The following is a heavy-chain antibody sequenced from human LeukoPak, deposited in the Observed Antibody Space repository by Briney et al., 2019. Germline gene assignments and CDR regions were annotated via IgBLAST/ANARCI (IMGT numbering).Heavy chain of an antibody. CDR2: VYYGGST. CDR3: ARELDGNGGWFDP. CDR1: GDSISDYY. V-gene: IGHV4-59*01. Sequence: SETLSLTCTVSGDSISDYYWSWIRQPPGGGLEWIGEVYYGGSTHYNPSLKSRVTISVDTSKNQFSLRLRSVTAADTAVYYCARELDGNGGWFDPWGQGTLVTVSS. J-gene: IGHJ5*02. D-gene: IGHD5-24*01.